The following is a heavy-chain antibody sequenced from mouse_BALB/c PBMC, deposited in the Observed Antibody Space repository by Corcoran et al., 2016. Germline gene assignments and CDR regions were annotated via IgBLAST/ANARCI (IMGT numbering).Heavy chain of an antibody. Sequence: EVQLQQSGAELVKPGASVKMSCTASGFNLKDTYMHWVKQRPEQGLEWIGRIDPANGNTKYDPKFQGKATITADTSSNTAYLQLSSLTSEDTAVYYCASSITTVALDYWGQGTTLTVSS. V-gene: IGHV14-3*02. J-gene: IGHJ2*01. CDR1: GFNLKDTY. D-gene: IGHD1-1*01. CDR2: IDPANGNT. CDR3: ASSITTVALDY.